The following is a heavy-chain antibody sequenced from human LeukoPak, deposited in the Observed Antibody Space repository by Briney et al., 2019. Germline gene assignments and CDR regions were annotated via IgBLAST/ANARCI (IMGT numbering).Heavy chain of an antibody. CDR3: AIEGGGSRNDFWSGYYAPYLYYMDV. CDR1: GGTFSSYA. V-gene: IGHV1-69*04. J-gene: IGHJ6*03. Sequence: SVKVSCKASGGTFSSYAISWVRQAPGQGLEWMGRIIPILGIANYAQKFQGRVTITADKSTSTAYMELSSLRSEDTAVYYCAIEGGGSRNDFWSGYYAPYLYYMDVWGKGTTVTVSS. D-gene: IGHD3-3*01. CDR2: IIPILGIA.